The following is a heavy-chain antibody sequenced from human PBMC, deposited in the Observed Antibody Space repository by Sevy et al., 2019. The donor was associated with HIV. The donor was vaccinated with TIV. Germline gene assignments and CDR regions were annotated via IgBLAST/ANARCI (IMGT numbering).Heavy chain of an antibody. CDR2: IYYSGST. Sequence: SETLSLTCTVSGGSISSYYWSWIRQPPGKGLEWIGYIYYSGSTNYNPSLKSRVTISVDTSKNQFSLKLSSVTAADTAVYYCARALNGYSSSWHELYWFDPWGQGTLVTVSS. J-gene: IGHJ5*02. CDR1: GGSISSYY. V-gene: IGHV4-59*01. CDR3: ARALNGYSSSWHELYWFDP. D-gene: IGHD6-13*01.